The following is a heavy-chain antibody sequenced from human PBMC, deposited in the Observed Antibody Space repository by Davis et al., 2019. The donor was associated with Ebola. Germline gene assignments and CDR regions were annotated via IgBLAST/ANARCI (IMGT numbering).Heavy chain of an antibody. J-gene: IGHJ6*02. Sequence: GGSLRLSCAASGFTVSSNYMSWVRQAPGKGLEWAANIKQDGSEKYYVDSVKGRFTISRDNAKNSLYLQMNSMRAEDTAVYYCARPQKPYYYGSGNPNYYGMDVWGQGTTVTVSS. D-gene: IGHD3-10*01. CDR3: ARPQKPYYYGSGNPNYYGMDV. V-gene: IGHV3-7*03. CDR1: GFTVSSNY. CDR2: IKQDGSEK.